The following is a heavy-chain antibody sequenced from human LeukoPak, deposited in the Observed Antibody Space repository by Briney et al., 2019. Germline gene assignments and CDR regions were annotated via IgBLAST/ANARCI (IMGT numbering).Heavy chain of an antibody. Sequence: GESLKISCNGSGYSFTSYWSGWVRQMPGKGLEWMGIIYPGDSDTRYSPSFQGQVTISADKSISTAYLQWSSLKASDTAMYYCARLRDSSGYPPVSYWGQGTLVTVSS. D-gene: IGHD3-22*01. J-gene: IGHJ4*02. CDR3: ARLRDSSGYPPVSY. V-gene: IGHV5-51*01. CDR1: GYSFTSYW. CDR2: IYPGDSDT.